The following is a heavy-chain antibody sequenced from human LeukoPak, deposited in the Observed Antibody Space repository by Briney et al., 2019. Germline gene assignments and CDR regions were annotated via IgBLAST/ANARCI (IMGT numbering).Heavy chain of an antibody. V-gene: IGHV1-3*01. CDR1: RFTFSTYS. CDR3: ARTITMIVVVMALGY. CDR2: INAGNGNT. Sequence: PGGSLRLSCAASRFTFSTYSMNWVRQAPGQRLEWMGWINAGNGNTKYSQKFQGRVTITRDTSASTAYMELSSLRSEDTAVYYCARTITMIVVVMALGYWGQGTLVTVSS. J-gene: IGHJ4*02. D-gene: IGHD3-22*01.